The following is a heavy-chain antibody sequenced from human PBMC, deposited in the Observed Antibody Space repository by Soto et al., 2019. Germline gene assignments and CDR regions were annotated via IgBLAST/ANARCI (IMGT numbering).Heavy chain of an antibody. CDR3: SSVRGVSPNWFDP. V-gene: IGHV4-39*01. CDR2: IYYSGST. D-gene: IGHD3-10*01. Sequence: PSETLSVTCTVSGGSISSSSYYWGWIRQPPGKGLEWIGSIYYSGSTYYNPSLKSRVTISVDTSKNQFSLKLSSVTAADTAVYYCSSVRGVSPNWFDPWGQGTLVTVSS. CDR1: GGSISSSSYY. J-gene: IGHJ5*02.